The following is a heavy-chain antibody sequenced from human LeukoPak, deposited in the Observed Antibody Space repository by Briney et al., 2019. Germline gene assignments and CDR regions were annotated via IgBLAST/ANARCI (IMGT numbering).Heavy chain of an antibody. CDR2: INPYTGAI. CDR3: ARDPKSQLLLDY. D-gene: IGHD2-2*01. CDR1: GFTFTDEY. Sequence: ASVKVSCKSSGFTFTDEYIHWVRQAPGQGLEWMGWINPYTGAINYAQKFQGRVTLTRDTSISTAYMELSRLTSGDTAVYYCARDPKSQLLLDYWGQGTLVTVSS. V-gene: IGHV1-2*02. J-gene: IGHJ4*02.